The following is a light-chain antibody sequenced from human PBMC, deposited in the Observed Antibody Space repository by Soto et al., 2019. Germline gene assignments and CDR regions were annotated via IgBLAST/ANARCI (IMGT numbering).Light chain of an antibody. V-gene: IGKV1-39*01. Sequence: DLQLTQSPSSLSASVGDRITITCRSSQSISRYLNWYQQRPGTAPKVLIFGANSLQSGVPSRFGGSGSGTEFTLTISSLQPEDFATYYCQQNYGTPGTFGQGTKVDVK. CDR1: QSISRY. CDR2: GAN. CDR3: QQNYGTPGT. J-gene: IGKJ1*01.